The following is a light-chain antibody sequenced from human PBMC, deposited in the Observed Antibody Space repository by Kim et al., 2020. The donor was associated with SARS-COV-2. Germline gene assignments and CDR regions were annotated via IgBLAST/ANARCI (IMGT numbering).Light chain of an antibody. CDR3: QVWDSGSDQV. V-gene: IGLV3-21*04. CDR2: YDT. Sequence: VAHGRTARFPCGGKNSGGKSVHWSTQKHGRAPVLVISYDTDRPSGIPQRFSGSNSGNTATLTISRVDAGDEADYYCQVWDSGSDQVFGGGTQLTVL. CDR1: NSGGKS. J-gene: IGLJ3*02.